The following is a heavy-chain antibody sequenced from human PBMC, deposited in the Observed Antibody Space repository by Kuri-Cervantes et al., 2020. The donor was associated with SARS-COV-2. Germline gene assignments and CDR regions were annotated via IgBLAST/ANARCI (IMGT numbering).Heavy chain of an antibody. V-gene: IGHV4-59*01. Sequence: GSLRLSCTVSGGSISSYYWSWIRQPPGKGLEWIGYIYYSGSTNYNPSLKSRVTISVDTSKNQFSLKLSSVTAADTAAYYCARAGEWLFGDAVDIWGQGTMVTVSS. J-gene: IGHJ3*02. CDR1: GGSISSYY. CDR2: IYYSGST. D-gene: IGHD3-3*01. CDR3: ARAGEWLFGDAVDI.